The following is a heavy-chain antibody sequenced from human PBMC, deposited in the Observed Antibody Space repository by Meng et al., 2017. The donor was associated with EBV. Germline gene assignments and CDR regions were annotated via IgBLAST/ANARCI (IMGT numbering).Heavy chain of an antibody. V-gene: IGHV3-53*01. CDR1: GFTVSSNY. D-gene: IGHD5-12*01. CDR3: AKHRLGPLDY. CDR2: IYSGGST. J-gene: IGHJ4*02. Sequence: VQLGGSGGGLSQPGGSLRLSCAASGFTVSSNYMSWVRQAPGKGLEWVSVIYSGGSTYYADSVKGRITISRDNSKNTLYLQMNSLRAEDTAVDYCAKHRLGPLDYWGQGTLVTVSS.